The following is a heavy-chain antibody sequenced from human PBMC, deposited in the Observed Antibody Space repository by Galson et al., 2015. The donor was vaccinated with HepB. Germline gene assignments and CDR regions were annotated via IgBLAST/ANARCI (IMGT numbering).Heavy chain of an antibody. CDR3: ARGQYCNSTRCFMGDPTHFDY. J-gene: IGHJ4*02. CDR2: FYSGPTT. CDR1: GLRVSSNY. V-gene: IGHV3-53*01. D-gene: IGHD2-2*01. Sequence: SLRLSCAASGLRVSSNYMAWVRQAPGKGLEWVSIFYSGPTTYYADSVKGRFTISRDNSKNTLYLQMNTLRVEDTAVYYCARGQYCNSTRCFMGDPTHFDYWGQGTLVSVSS.